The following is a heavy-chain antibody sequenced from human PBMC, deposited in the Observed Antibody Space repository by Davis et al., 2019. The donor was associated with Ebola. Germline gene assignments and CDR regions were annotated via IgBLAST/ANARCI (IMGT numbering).Heavy chain of an antibody. Sequence: GESLKISCAASGFTFTNYAMSWVRQAPGKGLEWVSAISGSGGSTYYADSVKGRFTISRDNSKNTLYLQMNSLRAEDTAVYYCAKDGRGFSNQYVDTAMAGTLYFDYWGQGTLVTVSS. J-gene: IGHJ4*02. CDR1: GFTFTNYA. CDR2: ISGSGGST. V-gene: IGHV3-23*01. CDR3: AKDGRGFSNQYVDTAMAGTLYFDY. D-gene: IGHD5-18*01.